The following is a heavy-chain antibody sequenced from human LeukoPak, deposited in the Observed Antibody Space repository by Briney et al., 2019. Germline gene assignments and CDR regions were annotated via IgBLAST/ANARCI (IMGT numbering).Heavy chain of an antibody. CDR1: GGSFSGYY. CDR2: INHSGST. J-gene: IGHJ3*02. Sequence: SETLSLPCAVYGGSFSGYYWSWIRQPPGKGLEWIGEINHSGSTNYNPSLKSRVTISVDTSKNQFSLKLSSVTAADTAVYYCARIVVVPAAILSAFDIWGQGTMVTVSS. V-gene: IGHV4-34*01. CDR3: ARIVVVPAAILSAFDI. D-gene: IGHD2-2*02.